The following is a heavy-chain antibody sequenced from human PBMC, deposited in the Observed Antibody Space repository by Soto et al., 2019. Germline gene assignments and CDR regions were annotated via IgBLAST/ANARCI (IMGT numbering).Heavy chain of an antibody. D-gene: IGHD2-2*01. V-gene: IGHV4-34*01. CDR1: GGPFSGNN. Sequence: NPSETLSCPCAVYGGPFSGNNWSWIRQPPGKGLEWIGEINHSGTTNYNPSLKSRVTISVDTSKNQFSLKLSSVTAADTAVYYCARGSKVPAAIRTPNRVNWFDPWGQGTLVTVSS. J-gene: IGHJ5*02. CDR3: ARGSKVPAAIRTPNRVNWFDP. CDR2: INHSGTT.